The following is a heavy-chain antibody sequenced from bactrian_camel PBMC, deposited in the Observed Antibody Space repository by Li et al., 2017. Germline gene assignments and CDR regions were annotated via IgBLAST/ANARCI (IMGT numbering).Heavy chain of an antibody. CDR3: AAGAHAIGYGCVVDSWTPPPNFGY. D-gene: IGHD1*01. J-gene: IGHJ6*01. Sequence: HVQLVESGGTSVQAGGSLLLSCAASGNTYSTNCMGWFRQAPGKKREAIAITDSDDRDGVSYAPSVKGRFTFSKDNAENIFYLQMNSLKPDDTAMYYCAAGAHAIGYGCVVDSWTPPPNFGYWGQGTQVTVS. V-gene: IGHV3S54*01. CDR1: GNTYSTNC. CDR2: TDSDDRDGV.